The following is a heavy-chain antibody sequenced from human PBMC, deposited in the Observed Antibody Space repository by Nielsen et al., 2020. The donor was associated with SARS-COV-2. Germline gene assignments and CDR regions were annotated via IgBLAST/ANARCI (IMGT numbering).Heavy chain of an antibody. D-gene: IGHD4-17*01. CDR3: ARKTVSSDY. CDR2: IYASGST. Sequence: SETLSLTCTVSGDSINSYYWTWVRQPAGKGLEWIGRIYASGSTDYNPYLRSRVTMSIDMSKNQFSLRLKSVTAADTAVYYCARKTVSSDYWGPGILVTVSS. V-gene: IGHV4-4*07. CDR1: GDSINSYY. J-gene: IGHJ4*02.